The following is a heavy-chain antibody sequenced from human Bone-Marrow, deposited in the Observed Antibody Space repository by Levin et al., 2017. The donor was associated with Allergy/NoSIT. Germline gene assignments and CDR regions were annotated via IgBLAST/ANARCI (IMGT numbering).Heavy chain of an antibody. CDR2: ISYDGSNK. D-gene: IGHD2-15*01. Sequence: SCAASGFTFSSYGMHWVRQAPGKGLEWVAVISYDGSNKYYADSVKGRFTISRDNSKNTLYLQMNSLRAEDTAVYYCAKIVVADDAFDIWGQGTMVTVSS. V-gene: IGHV3-30*18. J-gene: IGHJ3*02. CDR3: AKIVVADDAFDI. CDR1: GFTFSSYG.